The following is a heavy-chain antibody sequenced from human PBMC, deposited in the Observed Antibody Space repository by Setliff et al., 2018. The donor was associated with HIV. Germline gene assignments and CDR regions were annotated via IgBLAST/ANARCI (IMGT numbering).Heavy chain of an antibody. J-gene: IGHJ3*02. CDR2: ISAYNGNT. Sequence: ASVKVSCKASGYIFTSYGISWVRQAPGQGLEWMGWISAYNGNTNYAQKFQGRVTITADESTSTAYMELSSLRSEDTAVYYCARSLIRRGYYYDSSGYWPPENAFDIWGQGTMVTVSS. CDR1: GYIFTSYG. V-gene: IGHV1-18*01. D-gene: IGHD3-22*01. CDR3: ARSLIRRGYYYDSSGYWPPENAFDI.